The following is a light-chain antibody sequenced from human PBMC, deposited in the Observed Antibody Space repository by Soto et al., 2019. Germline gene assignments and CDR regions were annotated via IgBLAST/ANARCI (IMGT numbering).Light chain of an antibody. V-gene: IGKV3-15*01. J-gene: IGKJ2*01. Sequence: EKVMTQSPATLSVSPGERATLSCRASQSVNINLAWYQQKSGQAPRLLIYGASTRATGIPARFSGSGSGTEFTLTVSSLQSEDFAVYYCQHYNNWPPYTFGQGTKVDIK. CDR3: QHYNNWPPYT. CDR1: QSVNIN. CDR2: GAS.